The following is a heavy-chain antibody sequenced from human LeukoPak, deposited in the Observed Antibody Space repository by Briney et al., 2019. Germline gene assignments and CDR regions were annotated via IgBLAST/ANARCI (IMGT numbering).Heavy chain of an antibody. J-gene: IGHJ2*01. CDR1: GGSISSGGYY. CDR2: IYYSGST. D-gene: IGHD3-22*01. CDR3: ARDNDSSGYYWDRYWYFDL. V-gene: IGHV4-31*03. Sequence: SQTLSLTCTVSGGSISSGGYYWSWIRQHPGKGLEWIGYIYYSGSTYYNPSLKNRVTISVDTSKNQFSLKLSSVTAADTAVYYCARDNDSSGYYWDRYWYFDLWGRGTLVTVSS.